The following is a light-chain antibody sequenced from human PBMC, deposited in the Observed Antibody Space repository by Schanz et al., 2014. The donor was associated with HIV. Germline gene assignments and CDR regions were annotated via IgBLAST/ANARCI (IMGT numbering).Light chain of an antibody. CDR2: ANH. CDR1: SSNIGNNY. V-gene: IGLV1-51*01. J-gene: IGLJ2*01. Sequence: QSVLTQPPSVSAAPGQKVTISCSGSSSNIGNNYVSWYQHLPGTAPKLLIYANHERPSEIPDRFSASRTGTSATLAIIGLQSGDEAEYYCATWDATVSAMLFGGGTKLTVL. CDR3: ATWDATVSAML.